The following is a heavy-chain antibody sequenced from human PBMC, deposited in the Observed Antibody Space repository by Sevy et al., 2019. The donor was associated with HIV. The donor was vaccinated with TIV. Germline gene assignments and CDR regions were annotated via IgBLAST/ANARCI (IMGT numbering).Heavy chain of an antibody. CDR3: AKDSSGYSYGLLKYYGMDV. CDR1: GFTFSSYG. Sequence: GGSLRLSCAASGFTFSSYGMHWVRQAPGKGLELVAVISYDGSNKYYADSVKGRFTISRDNSKNTLYLQMNSLRAEDTAVYYCAKDSSGYSYGLLKYYGMDVWGQGTTVTVSS. V-gene: IGHV3-30*18. J-gene: IGHJ6*02. CDR2: ISYDGSNK. D-gene: IGHD5-18*01.